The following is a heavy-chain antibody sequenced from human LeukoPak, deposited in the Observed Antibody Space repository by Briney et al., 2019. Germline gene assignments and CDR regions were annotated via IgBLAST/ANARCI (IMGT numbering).Heavy chain of an antibody. CDR1: GYSFTSYW. CDR3: VSEYSSTSDAFGF. V-gene: IGHV5-10-1*01. J-gene: IGHJ3*01. CDR2: IDPSDSHT. Sequence: GESLRISCKGSGYSFTSYWSSWVGQLPGKGLEGRGRIDPSDSHTNYSPSFQDHVTISANESFSTAYLQWSTLQASDTAMYNCVSEYSSTSDAFGFWGQGTMVTLS. D-gene: IGHD6-13*01.